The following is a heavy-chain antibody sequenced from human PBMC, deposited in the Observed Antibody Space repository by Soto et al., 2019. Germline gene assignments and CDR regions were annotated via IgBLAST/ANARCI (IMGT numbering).Heavy chain of an antibody. V-gene: IGHV3-7*01. CDR1: GFTFSSSW. Sequence: GGSLRLSCAASGFTFSSSWTNWVRQAPGKGLEWVAGIKEDGSEKYYVDFVKGRFTISRDNVEKSLYLQMNSPRGEDTAVYFCARDRGYSCFDYWGLGTLVTVSS. CDR2: IKEDGSEK. D-gene: IGHD5-18*01. J-gene: IGHJ4*02. CDR3: ARDRGYSCFDY.